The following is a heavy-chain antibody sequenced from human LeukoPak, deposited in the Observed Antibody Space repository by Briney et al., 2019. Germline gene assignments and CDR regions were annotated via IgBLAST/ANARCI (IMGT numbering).Heavy chain of an antibody. J-gene: IGHJ4*02. CDR3: ARDYRGVGATGHFDY. CDR1: GYTFTKYY. V-gene: IGHV1-46*01. D-gene: IGHD1-26*01. Sequence: GASVKVSCKASGYTFTKYYMHWVRQAPGQGLEWMGIINPDGGSTTYAQEFQGRVTVTRDTSTSTIYMELSSLRSEDTATYYCARDYRGVGATGHFDYWGRGTPVTVAS. CDR2: INPDGGST.